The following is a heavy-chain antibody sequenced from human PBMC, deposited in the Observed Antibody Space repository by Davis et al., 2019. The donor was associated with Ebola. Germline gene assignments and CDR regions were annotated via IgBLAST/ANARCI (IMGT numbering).Heavy chain of an antibody. Sequence: MPSETLSLTCTVSGGSVSGSPYFWSWIRQPPGKGLEWIGDIYYSGNTNYNPSLKSRVTISVDTSKNQFSLKLSSVTAADTAVYYCARGLVVVAATYFDYWGQGTLVTVPS. CDR3: ARGLVVVAATYFDY. V-gene: IGHV4-61*01. CDR2: IYYSGNT. D-gene: IGHD2-15*01. CDR1: GGSVSGSPYF. J-gene: IGHJ4*02.